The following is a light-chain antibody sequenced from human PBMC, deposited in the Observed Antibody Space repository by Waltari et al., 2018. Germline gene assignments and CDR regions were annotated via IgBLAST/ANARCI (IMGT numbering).Light chain of an antibody. CDR2: GAS. V-gene: IGKV3-20*01. Sequence: EIVLTQSPGTLSLSPGERATLSCRASQSVSSSYLAWYQQTPGQAPRLLIYGASSRATGIPDRFSGSGSGTDFTLTISRLEAEDSAVYYCQQYGSSPWTFGQGTKVEIK. J-gene: IGKJ1*01. CDR3: QQYGSSPWT. CDR1: QSVSSSY.